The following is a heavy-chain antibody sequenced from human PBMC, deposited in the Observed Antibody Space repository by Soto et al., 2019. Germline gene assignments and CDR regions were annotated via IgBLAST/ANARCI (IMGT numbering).Heavy chain of an antibody. Sequence: ASVKVSCKASGGTFSSYAISWVRQAPGQGLEWMGGIIPIFGTANYAQKFQGRVTMTADASTSTAYMELRSLRSEDTAVYYCARGYNWNYLFDPWGQGTLVTVSS. CDR2: IIPIFGTA. J-gene: IGHJ5*02. CDR1: GGTFSSYA. V-gene: IGHV1-69*13. CDR3: ARGYNWNYLFDP. D-gene: IGHD1-7*01.